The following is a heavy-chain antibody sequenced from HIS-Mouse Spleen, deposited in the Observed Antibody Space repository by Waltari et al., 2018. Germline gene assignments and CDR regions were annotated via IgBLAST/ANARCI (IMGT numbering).Heavy chain of an antibody. V-gene: IGHV4-39*07. CDR1: GGSIRSSSYY. CDR3: AREIPYSSSWYDWYFDL. Sequence: QLHLQESGPGLVKPSETLSLTCTVSGGSIRSSSYYWGWIRQPPGKGLAWIGSIYYSGSTYYNPSLKSRVTISVDTSKNQFSLKLSSVTAADTAVYYCAREIPYSSSWYDWYFDLWGRGTLVTVSS. CDR2: IYYSGST. D-gene: IGHD6-13*01. J-gene: IGHJ2*01.